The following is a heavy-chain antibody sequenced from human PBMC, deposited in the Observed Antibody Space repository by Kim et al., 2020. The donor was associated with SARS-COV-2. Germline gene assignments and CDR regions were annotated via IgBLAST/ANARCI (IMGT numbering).Heavy chain of an antibody. CDR2: INHSGST. Sequence: SETLSLTFTVSGGSFSSYYWSWIRQPPGKGLEWIGYINHSGSTNYNPSLKSRVTISVDTSKNQFSLKLSSVTAADTAVYFCAREPRGYSGYAAYFFGYCGPTALGSLSS. CDR3: AREPRGYSGYAAYFFGY. D-gene: IGHD5-12*01. CDR1: GGSFSSYY. J-gene: IGHJ4*02. V-gene: IGHV4-59*13.